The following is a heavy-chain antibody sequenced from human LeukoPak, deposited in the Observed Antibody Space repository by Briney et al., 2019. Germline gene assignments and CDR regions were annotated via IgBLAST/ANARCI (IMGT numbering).Heavy chain of an antibody. J-gene: IGHJ4*02. CDR1: GGSISSYY. Sequence: SETLSLTCSVSGGSISSYYWSWIRQSPGEGLEWIGYIHYRGSTNYNPSLKSRVTISVDTSKNQFSLKLSSLTAADTAVYYCARSVLGYSYGLHIDYWGQGTLVTVSS. CDR2: IHYRGST. CDR3: ARSVLGYSYGLHIDY. D-gene: IGHD5-18*01. V-gene: IGHV4-59*01.